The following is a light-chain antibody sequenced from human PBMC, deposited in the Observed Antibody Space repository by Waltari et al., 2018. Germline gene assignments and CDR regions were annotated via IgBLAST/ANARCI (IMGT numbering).Light chain of an antibody. Sequence: QSVLTQPPSASGTPGQRVTISCSGSRSNIGTYSVYWYHPLPGTAPKLLIYRNNQRPSGVPDRFSGSKSGTSASLAISGLRSEDEADYYCAVWDDSLTGQVIFGGGTKLTVL. CDR2: RNN. CDR3: AVWDDSLTGQVI. V-gene: IGLV1-47*01. CDR1: RSNIGTYS. J-gene: IGLJ2*01.